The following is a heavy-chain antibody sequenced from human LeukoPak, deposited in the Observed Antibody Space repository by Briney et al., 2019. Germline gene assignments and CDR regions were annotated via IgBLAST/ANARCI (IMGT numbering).Heavy chain of an antibody. CDR2: INPNSGGT. CDR3: ARDGAAAVHYYYGMDV. V-gene: IGHV1-2*04. D-gene: IGHD6-13*01. CDR1: GYTFTGYY. J-gene: IGHJ6*02. Sequence: ASVKVSCKASGYTFTGYYMHWVRQAPGQGLEWMGWINPNSGGTNYAQKFQGWVIMTRDTSISTAYMELSRLRSDDTAVYYCARDGAAAVHYYYGMDVWGQGTTVTVSS.